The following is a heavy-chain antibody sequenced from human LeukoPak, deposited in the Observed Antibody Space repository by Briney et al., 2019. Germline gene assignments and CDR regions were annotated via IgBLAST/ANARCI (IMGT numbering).Heavy chain of an antibody. Sequence: ASVKVSCKASGYTFTGYYMHWVRQAPGQGLEWMGWINPNSGGTNYAQKFQGRVTMTRDTSISTAYMELSRLRSDDTAVYYCARALKRTYCSSTSCHLVYYYYYYMGVWGKGTTVTVSS. J-gene: IGHJ6*03. CDR3: ARALKRTYCSSTSCHLVYYYYYYMGV. CDR2: INPNSGGT. V-gene: IGHV1-2*02. CDR1: GYTFTGYY. D-gene: IGHD2-2*01.